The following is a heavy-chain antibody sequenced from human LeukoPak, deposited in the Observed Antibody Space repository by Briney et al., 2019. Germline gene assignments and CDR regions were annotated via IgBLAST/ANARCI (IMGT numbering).Heavy chain of an antibody. D-gene: IGHD3-9*01. CDR3: ARHRRYFDWLPAYYFDY. V-gene: IGHV4-38-2*02. J-gene: IGHJ4*02. CDR1: GYSISSGYY. Sequence: SETLSLTCTVSGYSISSGYYWGWIRQPPGQGLEWIGSIYHSGSTYYNPSLKSRVTISVDTSKNHFSLKLSSVTAADTAVYYCARHRRYFDWLPAYYFDYWGQGTLVTVSS. CDR2: IYHSGST.